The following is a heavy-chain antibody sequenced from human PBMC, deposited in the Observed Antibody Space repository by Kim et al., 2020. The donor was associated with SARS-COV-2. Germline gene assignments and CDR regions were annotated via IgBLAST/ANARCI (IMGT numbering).Heavy chain of an antibody. J-gene: IGHJ4*02. CDR2: I. CDR3: ARDSGSYDFDY. D-gene: IGHD1-26*01. V-gene: IGHV3-21*01. Sequence: IYYADSVKGRFTISRDNAKNSLFLQMNSLRAEDTAVYYCARDSGSYDFDYWGQGTLVTVSS.